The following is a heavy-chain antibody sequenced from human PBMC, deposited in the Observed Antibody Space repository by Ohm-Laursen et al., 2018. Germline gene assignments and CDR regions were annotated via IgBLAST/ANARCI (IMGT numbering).Heavy chain of an antibody. CDR2: VTWNSDRL. CDR3: ANDWLQFRF. V-gene: IGHV3-9*01. D-gene: IGHD5-24*01. CDR1: GFTFDRYA. J-gene: IGHJ4*02. Sequence: SLRLSCAASGFTFDRYAMHWVRQPPGRGLEWVSSVTWNSDRLGYADSVKGRFTISKDNSKNTLYLQMNSLRAEDTAVYYCANDWLQFRFWGQGTLVTVSS.